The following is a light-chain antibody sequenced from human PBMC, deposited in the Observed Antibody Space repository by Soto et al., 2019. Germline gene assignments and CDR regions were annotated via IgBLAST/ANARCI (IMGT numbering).Light chain of an antibody. V-gene: IGKV4-1*01. CDR2: WAS. Sequence: DIVMTQSPDSLAVSLGERATINCKSSQSVLYSSKNKNYLAWYQQKPGQPPKLLIYWASTRASGVPDRFSGSGSGTDFTLTISSLQAGDVAVYYCQQYYSTPPTFGGGTKVEIK. J-gene: IGKJ4*01. CDR1: QSVLYSSKNKNY. CDR3: QQYYSTPPT.